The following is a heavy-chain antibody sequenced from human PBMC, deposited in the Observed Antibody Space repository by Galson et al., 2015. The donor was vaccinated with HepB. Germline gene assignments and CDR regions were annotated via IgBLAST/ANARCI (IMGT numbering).Heavy chain of an antibody. CDR2: INPSGGST. D-gene: IGHD4-23*01. V-gene: IGHV1-46*01. CDR1: GYTFTSYY. CDR3: ARDQMYGGNPIDAFDI. Sequence: SVKVSCKASGYTFTSYYMHWVRQAPGQGLEWMGIINPSGGSTSYAQKFQGGVTMTRDTSTSTVYMELSSLRSEDTAVYYCARDQMYGGNPIDAFDIWGQGTMVTVSS. J-gene: IGHJ3*02.